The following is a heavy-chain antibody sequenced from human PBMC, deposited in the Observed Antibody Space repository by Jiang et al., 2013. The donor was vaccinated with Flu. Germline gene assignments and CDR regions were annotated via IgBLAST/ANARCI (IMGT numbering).Heavy chain of an antibody. CDR2: ISAYNGNT. D-gene: IGHD3-10*01. CDR1: GYTFTSYG. CDR3: ARSFSGYYYGSGRPGWFDP. J-gene: IGHJ5*02. Sequence: GAEVKKPGASVKVSCKASGYTFTSYGISWVRQAPGQGLEWMGWISAYNGNTNYAQKLQGRVTMTTDTSTSTAYMELRSLRSDDTAVYYCARSFSGYYYGSGRPGWFDPWGQGTLSPSPQ. V-gene: IGHV1-18*04.